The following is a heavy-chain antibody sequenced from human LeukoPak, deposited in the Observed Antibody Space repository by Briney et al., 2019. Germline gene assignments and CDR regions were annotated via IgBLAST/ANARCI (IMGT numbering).Heavy chain of an antibody. CDR3: ARESWELRAFDI. V-gene: IGHV3-64D*09. CDR2: ISSNGGST. J-gene: IGHJ3*02. Sequence: GGSLRLSCSASGFTFSSYAMHWVRQAPGKGLEYVSAISSNGGSTYYADSVKGRFTISRDNSKNTLYLQMSSLRAEDTAVYYCARESWELRAFDIWGQGTMVTVSS. D-gene: IGHD1-26*01. CDR1: GFTFSSYA.